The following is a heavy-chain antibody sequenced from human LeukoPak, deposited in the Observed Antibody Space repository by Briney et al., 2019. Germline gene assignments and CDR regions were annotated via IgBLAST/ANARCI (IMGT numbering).Heavy chain of an antibody. Sequence: SETLPLTCTVSGGSISSSTYYWGWIRQSPGKGLEWIGSVHYSGGSYYNPSLKSRVTISLNTSKNQFSLKLSSVTAADTAVYYCARDTGIAAAGTDYWGQGTLVTVSS. V-gene: IGHV4-39*07. D-gene: IGHD6-13*01. CDR2: VHYSGGS. CDR3: ARDTGIAAAGTDY. J-gene: IGHJ4*02. CDR1: GGSISSSTYY.